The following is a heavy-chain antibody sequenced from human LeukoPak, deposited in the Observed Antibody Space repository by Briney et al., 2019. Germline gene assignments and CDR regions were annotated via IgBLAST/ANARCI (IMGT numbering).Heavy chain of an antibody. V-gene: IGHV4-61*01. CDR1: GGSVSSGSYY. CDR2: IYYSGST. D-gene: IGHD2/OR15-2a*01. J-gene: IGHJ4*02. CDR3: ALGRATLSSPFDY. Sequence: SETLSLTCTVSGGSVSSGSYYWSWIRQPPGKGLEWIGYIYYSGSTNYNPSLKSRVTISVDTSKNQFSLKLSSVTAADTAVYYCALGRATLSSPFDYWGQGTLVTVSS.